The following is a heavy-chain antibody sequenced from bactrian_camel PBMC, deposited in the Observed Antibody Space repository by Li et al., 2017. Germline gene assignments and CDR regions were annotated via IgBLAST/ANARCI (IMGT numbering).Heavy chain of an antibody. CDR2: IDASRVGT. J-gene: IGHJ4*01. V-gene: IGHV3S40*01. CDR3: AAEVSHLCQVVSLARVTQYAY. D-gene: IGHD6*01. Sequence: DVQLVESGGDPVQAGDSLRLSCRASGYSFSTYCMGWFRQAPGKEREGVARIDASRVGTSYGDTVKGRFTISQDKDKNILFLQKNSLKPEDTALYFCAAEVSHLCQVVSLARVTQYAYWGQGTQVTVS. CDR1: GYSFSTYC.